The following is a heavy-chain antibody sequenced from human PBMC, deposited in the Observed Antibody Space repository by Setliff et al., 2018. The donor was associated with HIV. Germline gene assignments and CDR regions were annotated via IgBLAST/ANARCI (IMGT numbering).Heavy chain of an antibody. V-gene: IGHV4-38-2*01. J-gene: IGHJ3*02. CDR2: IYHSGNT. CDR3: ARRRSMPNNAFDI. D-gene: IGHD2-2*01. CDR1: GYSIRSGYY. Sequence: LSLTCAVSGYSIRSGYYWGWIRQPPGKGLEWIGNIYHSGNTFHNPSLKSRVTISVHTSKNQFSLKLSSVTAADTAVYYCARRRSMPNNAFDIWGQGTMVTV.